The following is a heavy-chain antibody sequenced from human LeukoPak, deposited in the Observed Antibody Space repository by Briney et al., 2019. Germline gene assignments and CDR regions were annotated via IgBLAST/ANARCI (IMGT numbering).Heavy chain of an antibody. V-gene: IGHV4-30-2*01. J-gene: IGHJ6*02. CDR3: ARDSSSRGMDV. CDR1: GGSISSSGYY. Sequence: SQTLSLTCAVSGGSISSSGYYWSWIRQPPGKGLEWIGEINHSGSTNYNPSLKSRVTISVDTSKNQFSLKLSSVTAADTAVYYCARDSSSRGMDVWGQGTTVTVSS. CDR2: INHSGST. D-gene: IGHD6-6*01.